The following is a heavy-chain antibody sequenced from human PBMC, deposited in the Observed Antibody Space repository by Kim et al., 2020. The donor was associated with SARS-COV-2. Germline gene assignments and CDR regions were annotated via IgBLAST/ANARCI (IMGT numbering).Heavy chain of an antibody. J-gene: IGHJ5*02. CDR3: ARGLWFRELFLSYNWFDP. CDR1: GYTFTSYD. V-gene: IGHV1-8*01. Sequence: ASVKVSCKASGYTFTSYDINWVRQATGQGLEWMGWMNPNSGNTGYAQKFQGRVTMTRNTSISTAYMELSSLRSEDTAVYYCARGLWFRELFLSYNWFDPWGQGTLVTVSS. CDR2: MNPNSGNT. D-gene: IGHD3-10*01.